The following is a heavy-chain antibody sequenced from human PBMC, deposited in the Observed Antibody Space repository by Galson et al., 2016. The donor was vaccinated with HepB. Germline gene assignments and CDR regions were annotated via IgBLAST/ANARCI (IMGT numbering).Heavy chain of an antibody. Sequence: SLRLSCAASGFTFTTYTMHWVRQAPGKGLEWVAVIPDDGSNKNYADSVRGRFTISRDNSKNTLFLQMNSLRAEDTAVYYCARDNLRGYDTYVYWCQGTLVTVS. CDR3: ARDNLRGYDTYVY. D-gene: IGHD3-22*01. J-gene: IGHJ4*02. CDR1: GFTFTTYT. V-gene: IGHV3-30*04. CDR2: IPDDGSNK.